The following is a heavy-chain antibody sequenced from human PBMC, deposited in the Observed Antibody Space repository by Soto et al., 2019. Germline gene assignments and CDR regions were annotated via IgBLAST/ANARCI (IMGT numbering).Heavy chain of an antibody. CDR2: VYTGGNG. V-gene: IGHV3-53*02. D-gene: IGHD7-27*01. Sequence: EVKVVESGGGLIQPGGSLRLSCAASGFTVSSYYMTWVRQAPGKGLQWVAVVYTGGNGNYADSVRGRITVSRDSSKNTVFLQVNSLRAEDTVVYYCARVWGWHFDLWGRGTLVTVSS. CDR1: GFTVSSYY. J-gene: IGHJ2*01. CDR3: ARVWGWHFDL.